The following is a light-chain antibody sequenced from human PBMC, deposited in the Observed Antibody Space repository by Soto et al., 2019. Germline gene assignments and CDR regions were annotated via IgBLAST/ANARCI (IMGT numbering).Light chain of an antibody. CDR3: SSYTSTTTRV. Sequence: QSVLTQPPSVSGAPGQRVTISCTGSSSNIGAGYDVHWYQQLPGTAPKLLIYGNSNRPSGVPDRFSGSKSGNTATLNISGLQAEDEADYYCSSYTSTTTRVFGTGTKVTVL. V-gene: IGLV1-40*01. CDR2: GNS. CDR1: SSNIGAGYD. J-gene: IGLJ1*01.